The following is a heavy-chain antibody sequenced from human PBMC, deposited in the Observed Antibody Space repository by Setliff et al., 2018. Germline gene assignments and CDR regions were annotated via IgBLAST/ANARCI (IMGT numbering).Heavy chain of an antibody. CDR1: GGSFSGYY. J-gene: IGHJ6*02. Sequence: SETLSLTCAVYGGSFSGYYWSWIRQPSGKGLEWIGEINHSGSTNYNPSLKSRVTISVDTSKNQFSLKLSSVTAADTAVYYCARGKVLYDYVWGSYRYEDYYYGMDVWGQGTTVTVSS. CDR3: ARGKVLYDYVWGSYRYEDYYYGMDV. D-gene: IGHD3-16*02. V-gene: IGHV4-34*01. CDR2: INHSGST.